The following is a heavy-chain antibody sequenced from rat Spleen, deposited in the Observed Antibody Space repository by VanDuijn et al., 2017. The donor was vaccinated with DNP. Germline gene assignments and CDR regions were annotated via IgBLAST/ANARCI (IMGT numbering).Heavy chain of an antibody. CDR2: INKDSKTT. CDR3: AREAFGVDY. CDR1: GFNFNDYW. J-gene: IGHJ2*01. D-gene: IGHD4-3*01. Sequence: EVKLVESGGGLVQPGRSLKLSCAASGFNFNDYWMGWVRQAPGKGLEWIGEINKDSKTTKYAPSLKDKFIISRDNAQNILYLQMSKLGSEDTAIYYCAREAFGVDYWGQGVMVTVSS. V-gene: IGHV4-2*01.